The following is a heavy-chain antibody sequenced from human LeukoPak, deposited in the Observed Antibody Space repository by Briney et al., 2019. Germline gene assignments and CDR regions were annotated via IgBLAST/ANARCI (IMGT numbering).Heavy chain of an antibody. Sequence: SETMSLTCAVYGRSFSGYYWSWIRQPPRKGLEWIGEIHHSGSTNYNPSVKSRVAISVDTSKNQFSLKLSSVTGADTAVYYCARGQHYYDSSGYYHGWFDPWGQGTLVTVSS. V-gene: IGHV4-34*01. CDR1: GRSFSGYY. D-gene: IGHD3-22*01. CDR2: IHHSGST. J-gene: IGHJ5*02. CDR3: ARGQHYYDSSGYYHGWFDP.